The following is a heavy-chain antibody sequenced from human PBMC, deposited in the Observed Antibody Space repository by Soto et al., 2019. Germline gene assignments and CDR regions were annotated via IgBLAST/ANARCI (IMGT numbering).Heavy chain of an antibody. D-gene: IGHD1-1*01. J-gene: IGHJ4*02. CDR3: AKEWGWNHAYYFDY. CDR1: GFTFSSYG. Sequence: GGSLRLSCAASGFTFSSYGMHWVRQAPGKGLEWVAVISYDGSNKYYADSVKGRFTISRDNSKNTLYLQMNSLRAEDTAVYYWAKEWGWNHAYYFDYWGQGTLVTVSS. CDR2: ISYDGSNK. V-gene: IGHV3-30*18.